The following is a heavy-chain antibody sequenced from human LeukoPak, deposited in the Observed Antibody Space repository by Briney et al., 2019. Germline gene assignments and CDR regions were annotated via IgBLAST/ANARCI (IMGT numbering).Heavy chain of an antibody. CDR3: ARHGRMVIMSKFSTGIDQ. CDR1: DGSISNYF. Sequence: SETLSLTCTVPDGSISNYFWSWIRQPPGKGLEWIGYIYYTGMTNSNPSLKSRVTISMDASKNQFSLNLRSVTAADTAIYYCARHGRMVIMSKFSTGIDQWGQGTLVTVSS. V-gene: IGHV4-59*08. D-gene: IGHD2-8*01. CDR2: IYYTGMT. J-gene: IGHJ4*02.